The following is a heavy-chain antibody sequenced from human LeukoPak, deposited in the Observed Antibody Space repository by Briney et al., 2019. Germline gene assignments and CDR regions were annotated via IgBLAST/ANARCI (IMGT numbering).Heavy chain of an antibody. CDR1: GYIFTSYW. Sequence: PGESLKISCKGSGYIFTSYWIGWVRQMPGKGLEWLGIIYPADSDTRYSPSFQAQVTISADKSISTAYLRWSSLKASDTAMYYFARRYGGTVPFDYWGQGTLVTVSS. CDR2: IYPADSDT. CDR3: ARRYGGTVPFDY. J-gene: IGHJ4*02. D-gene: IGHD4-23*01. V-gene: IGHV5-51*01.